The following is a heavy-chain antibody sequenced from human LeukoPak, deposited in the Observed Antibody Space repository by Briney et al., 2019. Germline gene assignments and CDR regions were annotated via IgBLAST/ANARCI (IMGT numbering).Heavy chain of an antibody. CDR3: ARDRKERGVDY. D-gene: IGHD3-16*01. CDR1: GFTFSSYG. V-gene: IGHV3-30*03. CDR2: ISYDGSNK. Sequence: GRSLRLSCAASGFTFSSYGMHWVRQAPGKGLEWVAVISYDGSNKYYADSVKGRFTISRDNSKNTLYLQMNSLRAEDTAVYYCARDRKERGVDYWGQGTLVTVSS. J-gene: IGHJ4*02.